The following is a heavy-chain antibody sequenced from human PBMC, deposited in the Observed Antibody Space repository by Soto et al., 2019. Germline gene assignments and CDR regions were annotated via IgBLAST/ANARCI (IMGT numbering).Heavy chain of an antibody. CDR2: ISAYNGNT. CDR3: ARVGGHYYDSSGYYRPLDY. CDR1: GYTFTSYG. D-gene: IGHD3-22*01. V-gene: IGHV1-18*01. Sequence: ASVKVSCKASGYTFTSYGISWMRQAPGQGLEWMGWISAYNGNTNYAQKFQGRVTITADESTSTAYMELSSLRSEDTAVYYCARVGGHYYDSSGYYRPLDYWGQGTLVTVSS. J-gene: IGHJ4*02.